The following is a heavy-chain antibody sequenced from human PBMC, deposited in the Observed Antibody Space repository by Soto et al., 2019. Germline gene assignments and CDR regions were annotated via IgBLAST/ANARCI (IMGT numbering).Heavy chain of an antibody. J-gene: IGHJ4*02. CDR1: GYSISSSNW. V-gene: IGHV4-28*01. Sequence: QVQLQESGPGLVKPSDTLSLTCAVSGYSISSSNWWGWIRQPPGKGLEWIGYIYYSGTTYYNPSLKSRVTMSVDTSKHQFSRKLTSVTAVDTAVYYCARRESQGPIDYWGQGTLVTVSS. CDR3: ARRESQGPIDY. CDR2: IYYSGTT. D-gene: IGHD1-26*01.